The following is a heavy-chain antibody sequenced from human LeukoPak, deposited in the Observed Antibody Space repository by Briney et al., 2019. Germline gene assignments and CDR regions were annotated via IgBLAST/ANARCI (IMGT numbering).Heavy chain of an antibody. CDR2: IYYSGST. CDR3: ARHSRQGPDRAFDI. V-gene: IGHV4-59*08. CDR1: GGSISSYY. J-gene: IGHJ3*02. Sequence: PSETLSLTCTVSGGSISSYYWSWIRQPPGKGLEWIGYIYYSGSTNYNPSLKSRVTISVDTSKNQFSLKLSSVTAADTAVYYCARHSRQGPDRAFDIWGQGTMVTVSS.